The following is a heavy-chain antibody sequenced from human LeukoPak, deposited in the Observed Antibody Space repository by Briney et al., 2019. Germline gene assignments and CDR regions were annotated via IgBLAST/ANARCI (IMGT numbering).Heavy chain of an antibody. CDR3: ARLTPGSGSHFDY. CDR1: GFAVSSNY. D-gene: IGHD3-10*01. CDR2: IYSGGST. V-gene: IGHV3-66*02. J-gene: IGHJ4*02. Sequence: GGSLGLSCAASGFAVSSNYMSWVRQAPGKGLEWVSVIYSGGSTYYADSVKGRFTISRDNSKNTLYLQMNSLRAEDTAVYYCARLTPGSGSHFDYWGQGTLVTVSS.